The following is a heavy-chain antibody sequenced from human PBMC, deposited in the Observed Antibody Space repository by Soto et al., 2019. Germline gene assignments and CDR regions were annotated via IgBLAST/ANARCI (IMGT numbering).Heavy chain of an antibody. Sequence: SETLSLTCAVYGGSFSGYYWSWIRQPPGKGLEWIGEINHSGSTNYNPSLKSRVTISVDTSKNQFSLKLSSVTAADAAVYYCARGGFSKILDYWGQGTLVTVSS. CDR3: ARGGFSKILDY. J-gene: IGHJ4*02. CDR1: GGSFSGYY. D-gene: IGHD3-3*02. CDR2: INHSGST. V-gene: IGHV4-34*01.